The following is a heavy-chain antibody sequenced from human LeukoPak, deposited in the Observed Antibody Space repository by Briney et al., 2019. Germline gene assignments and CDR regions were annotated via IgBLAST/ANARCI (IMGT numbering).Heavy chain of an antibody. D-gene: IGHD3-10*01. CDR1: GGTFRRYP. J-gene: IGHJ4*02. CDR3: ARTTMVRGVIMSLFDY. CDR2: IIPIFGTA. Sequence: ASVKVSCKASGGTFRRYPISWVRQAPGQGLEWMGGIIPIFGTANYAQKFQGRVTITADESTSTAYMELSSLRSEDTAVYYCARTTMVRGVIMSLFDYWGQGTLVTVSS. V-gene: IGHV1-69*13.